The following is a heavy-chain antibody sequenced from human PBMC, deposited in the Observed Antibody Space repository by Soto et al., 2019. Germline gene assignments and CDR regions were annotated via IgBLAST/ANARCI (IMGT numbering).Heavy chain of an antibody. J-gene: IGHJ6*02. CDR3: AGGGGSEHYYYYGMDV. CDR1: GGTFSSYA. D-gene: IGHD5-12*01. V-gene: IGHV1-69*12. CDR2: IIPIFGTA. Sequence: QVQLVQSGAEVKKPGSSVKVSCKASGGTFSSYAISWVRQAPGQGLEWMGGIIPIFGTANYAQKFQGRVTITADESTSTAYMELSSLRSEDTGVYYCAGGGGSEHYYYYGMDVWGQGTTVTVSS.